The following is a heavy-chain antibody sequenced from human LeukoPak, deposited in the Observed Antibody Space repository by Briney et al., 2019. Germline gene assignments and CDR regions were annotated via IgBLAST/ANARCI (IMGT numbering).Heavy chain of an antibody. J-gene: IGHJ5*02. CDR3: ARGPIEQLAKGWFDP. V-gene: IGHV4-4*07. Sequence: PSETLSLTCTVSGGSISSYYWSWIRQPAGKGLEWIGRIYTSGSTNYNPSLKSRVTMSVDTSKNQFSLKLSSVTAADTAVYYCARGPIEQLAKGWFDPWGQGTLVTVSS. CDR2: IYTSGST. CDR1: GGSISSYY. D-gene: IGHD6-6*01.